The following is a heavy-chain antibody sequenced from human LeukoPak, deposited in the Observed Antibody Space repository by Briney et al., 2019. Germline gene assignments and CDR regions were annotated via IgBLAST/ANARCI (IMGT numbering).Heavy chain of an antibody. CDR3: ASAPYCSGGSCYANYYMDV. CDR2: FDPDDGET. J-gene: IGHJ6*03. Sequence: ASVKVSCKVSGYTLTELSMHWVRQAPGKGLEWMGGFDPDDGETIYAQKFQGRVTMTEDTSTDTAYMELSSLRSEDTAVYYCASAPYCSGGSCYANYYMDVWGKGTTVTISS. D-gene: IGHD2-15*01. CDR1: GYTLTELS. V-gene: IGHV1-24*01.